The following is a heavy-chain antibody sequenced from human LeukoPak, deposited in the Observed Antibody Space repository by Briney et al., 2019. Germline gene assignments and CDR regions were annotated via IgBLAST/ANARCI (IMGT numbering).Heavy chain of an antibody. V-gene: IGHV1-46*01. D-gene: IGHD3-22*01. CDR3: ARFSSGYYHESYYYMDV. CDR1: GYTFTSYY. Sequence: ASVKVSCKASGYTFTSYYMHWVRQAPGQGLEWMGIINPNGGSTSYAQEFQGRVTMTRDMSTSTVYMELSSLRSDDTAVYYCARFSSGYYHESYYYMDVWGKGTTVTVSS. CDR2: INPNGGST. J-gene: IGHJ6*03.